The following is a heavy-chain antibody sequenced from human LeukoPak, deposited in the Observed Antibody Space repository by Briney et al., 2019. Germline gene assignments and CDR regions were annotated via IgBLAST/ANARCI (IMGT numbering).Heavy chain of an antibody. Sequence: SETLSLTCAVYGGSFSGYYWSWIRQPPGKGLEWIGEINHSGSTNYNPSLKSRVTISVDTSKNQFSLKLSSVTAADTAVYYCARGEREVHSYYYYYYMDVWGKGTTVTVSS. CDR3: ARGEREVHSYYYYYYMDV. J-gene: IGHJ6*03. V-gene: IGHV4-34*01. D-gene: IGHD1-1*01. CDR2: INHSGST. CDR1: GGSFSGYY.